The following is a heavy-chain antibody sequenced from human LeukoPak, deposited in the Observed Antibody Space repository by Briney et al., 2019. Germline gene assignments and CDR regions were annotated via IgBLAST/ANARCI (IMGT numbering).Heavy chain of an antibody. V-gene: IGHV1-69*05. D-gene: IGHD2-21*01. J-gene: IGHJ4*02. Sequence: GAPVKVSCKASGGTFSSYAISWVRQAPGQGLEWMGGIIPIFGTANYAQKFQGRVTITTDESTSTAYMELSSLRSEDTAVYYCASISPYCDGDCYLDYWGQGTLVTVSS. CDR1: GGTFSSYA. CDR2: IIPIFGTA. CDR3: ASISPYCDGDCYLDY.